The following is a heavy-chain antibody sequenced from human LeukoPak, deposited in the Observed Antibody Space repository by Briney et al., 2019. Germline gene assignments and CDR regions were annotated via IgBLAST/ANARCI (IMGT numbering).Heavy chain of an antibody. Sequence: ASVKVSCKASGYTFTSYYMHWVRQAPGQGLKWMGIINPSGGSTGYAQKFQGRVTMTRDMSTSTVYMELSSLRSEDTAVYYCARDWGSRELDYWGQGTLVTVSS. D-gene: IGHD3-16*01. CDR3: ARDWGSRELDY. CDR2: INPSGGST. CDR1: GYTFTSYY. J-gene: IGHJ4*02. V-gene: IGHV1-46*01.